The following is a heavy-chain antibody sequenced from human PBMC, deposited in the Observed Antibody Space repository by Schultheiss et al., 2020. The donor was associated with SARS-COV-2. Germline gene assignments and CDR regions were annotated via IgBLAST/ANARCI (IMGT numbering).Heavy chain of an antibody. Sequence: GGSLRLSCAASGFTFSSYDMHWVRQATGKGLEWVSAIGTAGDTYYPGSVKGRFTISRDNSKNTLYLQMNSLRAEDTAVYYCARFVAAAFGYYYYGMDVWGQGTTVTVSS. V-gene: IGHV3-13*01. CDR2: IGTAGDT. D-gene: IGHD6-13*01. CDR3: ARFVAAAFGYYYYGMDV. J-gene: IGHJ6*02. CDR1: GFTFSSYD.